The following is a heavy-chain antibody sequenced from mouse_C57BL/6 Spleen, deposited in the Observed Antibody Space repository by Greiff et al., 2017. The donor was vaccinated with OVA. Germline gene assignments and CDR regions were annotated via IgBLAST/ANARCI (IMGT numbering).Heavy chain of an antibody. J-gene: IGHJ1*03. CDR3: ARIPYYGYDIHV. CDR2: IHPNSGST. D-gene: IGHD2-9*01. V-gene: IGHV1-64*01. Sequence: QVQLQQSGAELVKPGASVKLSCKASGYTFTSYWMHGVKQRPGQGLEWIGMIHPNSGSTNYNEKFKSKATLTVDKSSSTAYMQLSSLTSEDSAVYYCARIPYYGYDIHVWGTGTTVTVSS. CDR1: GYTFTSYW.